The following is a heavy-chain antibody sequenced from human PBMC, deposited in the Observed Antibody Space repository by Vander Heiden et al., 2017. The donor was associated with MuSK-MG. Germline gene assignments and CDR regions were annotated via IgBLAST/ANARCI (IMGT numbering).Heavy chain of an antibody. CDR3: ARWVGAVGASFDY. CDR1: GGPFSSYA. J-gene: IGHJ4*02. D-gene: IGHD1-26*01. Sequence: QVQLVQSGAEVKKPGSSVKVPCKASGGPFSSYAISWVRQAPGQGLEWLGGIIPIFGTANYAQKVQGRVTITADESTSTAYMELSRLRSEDTAVYYCARWVGAVGASFDYWGQGTLVTVYS. V-gene: IGHV1-69*01. CDR2: IIPIFGTA.